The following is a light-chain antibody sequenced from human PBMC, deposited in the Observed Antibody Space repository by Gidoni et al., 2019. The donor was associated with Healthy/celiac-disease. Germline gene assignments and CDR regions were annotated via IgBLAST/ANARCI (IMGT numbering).Light chain of an antibody. CDR3: QQYNNWPPWT. J-gene: IGKJ1*01. V-gene: IGKV3-15*01. Sequence: EIVMTQSPATLSVSPGERATLSCRASQCVSSNLAWSQQKPGQAPRLLIYGASTRATGIPARFSGSGSGTEFTLTISSLQSEDFAVYYCQQYNNWPPWTFGQGTKVEIK. CDR2: GAS. CDR1: QCVSSN.